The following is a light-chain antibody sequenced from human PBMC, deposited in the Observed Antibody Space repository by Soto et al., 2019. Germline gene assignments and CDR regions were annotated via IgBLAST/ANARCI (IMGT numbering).Light chain of an antibody. Sequence: IVMTQSPDTLSVSPGERATLSCRASQSVSSNLAWYQQKPGQAPRLLIYGASTRATGIPARFSGSGSGTEFTLTISSLQSEDFAVYYCQQYNNWLPLTFGGGTKVDIK. V-gene: IGKV3-15*01. CDR3: QQYNNWLPLT. J-gene: IGKJ4*01. CDR2: GAS. CDR1: QSVSSN.